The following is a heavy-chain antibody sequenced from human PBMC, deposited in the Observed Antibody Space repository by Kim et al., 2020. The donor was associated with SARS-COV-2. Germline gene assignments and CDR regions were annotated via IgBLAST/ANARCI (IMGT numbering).Heavy chain of an antibody. CDR1: GFTFSSYG. J-gene: IGHJ4*02. D-gene: IGHD6-13*01. Sequence: GGSLRLSCAASGFTFSSYGMHWVRQAPGKGLEWVAVISYDGSNKYYADSVKGRFTISRDNSKNTLYLQMNSLRAEDTAVYYCAKEKGLSSSWTRCFDYWGQGTLVTVSS. CDR3: AKEKGLSSSWTRCFDY. CDR2: ISYDGSNK. V-gene: IGHV3-30*18.